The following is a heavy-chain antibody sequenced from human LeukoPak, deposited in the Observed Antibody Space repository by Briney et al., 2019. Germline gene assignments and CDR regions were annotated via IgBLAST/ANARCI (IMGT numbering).Heavy chain of an antibody. V-gene: IGHV4-61*02. Sequence: SETLSLTCTVSGGSISSGSYYWSGIRQPARKGLEWIGRIYTSGSTNYNPSLKSRVTISVDTSKNQFSLKLSSVTAADTAVYYCARGTYYYDSSGYCFDYWGQGTLVTVSS. D-gene: IGHD3-22*01. CDR1: GGSISSGSYY. CDR3: ARGTYYYDSSGYCFDY. J-gene: IGHJ4*02. CDR2: IYTSGST.